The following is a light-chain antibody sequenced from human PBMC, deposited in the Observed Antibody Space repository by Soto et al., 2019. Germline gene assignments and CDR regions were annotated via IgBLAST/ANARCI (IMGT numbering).Light chain of an antibody. Sequence: DIQMTQSPSTLSGSVGDRVTTTCRASQTISSWLAWYQQKPGKAPKFLIYDASTLESGVPSRFSGSGSGTDFKLTISSLQPDDFATYYCQQFNSYARTFGQGTKVDIK. CDR1: QTISSW. J-gene: IGKJ1*01. CDR3: QQFNSYART. CDR2: DAS. V-gene: IGKV1-5*01.